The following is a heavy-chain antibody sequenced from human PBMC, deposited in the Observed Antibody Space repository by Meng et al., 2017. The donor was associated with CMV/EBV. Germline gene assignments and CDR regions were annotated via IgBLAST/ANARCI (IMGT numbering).Heavy chain of an antibody. Sequence: SVKVSCKASGGTFSSYAISWVRQAPGQGLEWMGGIIPIFGTANYAQKFQGRVTITTDESTSTAYMELSSLRSEDTAVYYCARGWGVLRFLEWVDESGWFDPWGQGTLVTVSS. J-gene: IGHJ5*02. CDR2: IIPIFGTA. CDR3: ARGWGVLRFLEWVDESGWFDP. V-gene: IGHV1-69*05. D-gene: IGHD3-3*01. CDR1: GGTFSSYA.